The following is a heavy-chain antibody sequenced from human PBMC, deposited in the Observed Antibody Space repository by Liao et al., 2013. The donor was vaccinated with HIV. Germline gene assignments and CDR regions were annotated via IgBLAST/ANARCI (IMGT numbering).Heavy chain of an antibody. J-gene: IGHJ5*01. CDR2: INHSGRT. V-gene: IGHV4-34*01. D-gene: IGHD2-21*02. Sequence: QAQLRPWGSGLLKPSETLSRTCAVYSGSFSGYFWTWIRQPPGKGLEWIGEINHSGRTNYNPSLKSRVTLSVDTSKNQFSLKMTSVTAADTALYFCVRGHCSSSDCYRGDWFDSWDQGTLVTVSS. CDR1: SGSFSGYF. CDR3: VRGHCSSSDCYRGDWFDS.